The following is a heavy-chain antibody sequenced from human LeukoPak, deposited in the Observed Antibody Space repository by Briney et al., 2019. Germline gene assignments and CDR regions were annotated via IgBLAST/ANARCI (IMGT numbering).Heavy chain of an antibody. Sequence: GGSLRLSCVVSGFSVGYYATAWVRQAPGKGLEWVSGIYGSGTGTFYTDAVKGRFTISKDNSKNILYLQMNSLRAEDTAVYYCARDIVDRELLDYWGQGTLVTVSS. V-gene: IGHV3-23*01. D-gene: IGHD1-26*01. CDR2: IYGSGTGT. J-gene: IGHJ4*02. CDR3: ARDIVDRELLDY. CDR1: GFSVGYYA.